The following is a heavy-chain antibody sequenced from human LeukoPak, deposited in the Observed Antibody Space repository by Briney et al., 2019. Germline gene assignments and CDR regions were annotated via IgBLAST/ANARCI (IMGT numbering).Heavy chain of an antibody. J-gene: IGHJ4*02. CDR3: ASTPMAKIMYYDFWSGYYPPTV. CDR2: ISGSSSYI. Sequence: TGGSLRLSCAASGFTFSSYSMNWVRQAPGKGLEWVSSISGSSSYIYYADSVKGRFTISRDNAKNSLYLQMNSLRAEDTAVYYCASTPMAKIMYYDFWSGYYPPTVWGQGTLVTVSS. CDR1: GFTFSSYS. D-gene: IGHD3-3*01. V-gene: IGHV3-21*01.